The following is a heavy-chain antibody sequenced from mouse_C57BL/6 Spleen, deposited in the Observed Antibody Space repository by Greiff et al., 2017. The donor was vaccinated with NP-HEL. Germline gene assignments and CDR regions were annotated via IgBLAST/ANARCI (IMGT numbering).Heavy chain of an antibody. J-gene: IGHJ4*01. V-gene: IGHV14-1*01. CDR1: GFNIKDYY. CDR3: TFTTVVATWEDY. CDR2: IDPEDGDT. Sequence: VQLQQSGAELVRPGASVKLSCTASGFNIKDYYMHWVKQRPEQGLEWIGRIDPEDGDTEYAPKFQGKATMTADTSSNTAYLQLSSLTSEDTAVYYCTFTTVVATWEDYWGQGTSVTVSS. D-gene: IGHD1-1*01.